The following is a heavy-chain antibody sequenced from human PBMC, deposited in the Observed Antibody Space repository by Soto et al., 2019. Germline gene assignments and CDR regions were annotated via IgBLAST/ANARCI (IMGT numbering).Heavy chain of an antibody. CDR2: ISSNGGRT. V-gene: IGHV3-64D*06. D-gene: IGHD5-12*01. Sequence: GGSLRLSCSASGFTFSSYAMHWVRQAPGKGLEYVSAISSNGGRTHYADSVKGRFTISRDNSKNTLYLQMSRLKAEGTAVYYCMKDSEMATIESYNGMAVWGQATTVTGS. CDR1: GFTFSSYA. CDR3: MKDSEMATIESYNGMAV. J-gene: IGHJ6*02.